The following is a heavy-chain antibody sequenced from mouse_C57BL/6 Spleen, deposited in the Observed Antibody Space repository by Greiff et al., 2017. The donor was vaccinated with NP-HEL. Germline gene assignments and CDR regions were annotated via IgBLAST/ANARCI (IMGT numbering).Heavy chain of an antibody. Sequence: VMLVESGPGLVQPSQSLSITCTVSGFSLTSYGVHWVRQSPGKGLEWLGVIWSGGSTDYNAAFISRLSISKDNSKSQVFFKMNSLQADDTAIYYCARSDYYGSTSYYFDYWGQGTTLTVSS. CDR3: ARSDYYGSTSYYFDY. J-gene: IGHJ2*01. D-gene: IGHD1-1*01. CDR1: GFSLTSYG. CDR2: IWSGGST. V-gene: IGHV2-2*01.